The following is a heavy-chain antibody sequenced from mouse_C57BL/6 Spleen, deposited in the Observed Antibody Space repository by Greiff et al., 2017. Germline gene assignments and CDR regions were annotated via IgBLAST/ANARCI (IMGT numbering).Heavy chain of an antibody. Sequence: VQLQQSGAELMKPGASVKLSCKATGYTFTGYWIEWVKQRPGHGLEWIGEILPGSGSTNYNEKFKGKATFTADTSSNTAYMQLSSLTTEDSAIYYCARGGRSTMVIYDAMDYWGQGTSVTVSS. D-gene: IGHD2-13*01. CDR3: ARGGRSTMVIYDAMDY. CDR1: GYTFTGYW. J-gene: IGHJ4*01. V-gene: IGHV1-9*01. CDR2: ILPGSGST.